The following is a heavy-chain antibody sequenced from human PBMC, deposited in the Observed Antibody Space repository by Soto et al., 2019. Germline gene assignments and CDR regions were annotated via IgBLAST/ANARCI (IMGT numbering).Heavy chain of an antibody. J-gene: IGHJ6*02. V-gene: IGHV3-33*01. D-gene: IGHD3-10*01. CDR2: MWDDETIK. CDR3: ASGSQNYGEV. CDR1: GFTFSHYG. Sequence: QVQLVESGGGVVQPGRSLRLSSAASGFTFSHYGLHWVRQAPGKGLERVAGMWDDETIKKYADSVKGRFTISRDNSKNTLSLHMNSLRADDSAVYSCASGSQNYGEVWGQGTTGTVS.